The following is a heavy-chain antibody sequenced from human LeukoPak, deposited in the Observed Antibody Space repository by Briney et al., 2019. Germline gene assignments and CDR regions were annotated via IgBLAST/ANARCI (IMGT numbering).Heavy chain of an antibody. J-gene: IGHJ5*02. CDR3: ARRNYYDSSGYYFDP. V-gene: IGHV5-51*01. D-gene: IGHD3-22*01. CDR2: IYPRTSEA. Sequence: GESLKISCEASAYDFATYWIGWVRQMPGKGLEWMGLIYPRTSEATYSPSFQGQVTMSVDKSFNTVYLQWSSLKASDTAMYYCARRNYYDSSGYYFDPWGQGTLVTVSS. CDR1: AYDFATYW.